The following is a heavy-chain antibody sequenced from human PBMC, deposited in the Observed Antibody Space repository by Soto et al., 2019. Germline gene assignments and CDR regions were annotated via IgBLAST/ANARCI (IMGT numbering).Heavy chain of an antibody. V-gene: IGHV1-69*05. D-gene: IGHD2-21*02. CDR1: GGTFSKYK. J-gene: IGHJ6*02. CDR2: IIPVFGTA. CDR3: VRPYCGGDCKKYYYGMDV. Sequence: SVKVSCKASGGTFSKYKITWVRQAPGQGLEWMGGIIPVFGTANYAQKLQGRVTMTTDTSTSTAYMELRSLRSDDTAVYYCVRPYCGGDCKKYYYGMDVWGQGTTVTVSS.